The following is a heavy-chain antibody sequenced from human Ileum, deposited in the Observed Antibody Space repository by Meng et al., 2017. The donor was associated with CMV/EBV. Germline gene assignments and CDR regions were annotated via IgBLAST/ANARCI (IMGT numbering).Heavy chain of an antibody. CDR3: ARASPQRRFLSY. CDR2: INHGGSS. Sequence: QVQLQQVGGGLLKPSETLSLMCAVYGGSFSEYHWSWIRQPPGKGLEWIGEINHGGSSNYNPSLKSRVTISVDRSRNQVSLKLTSVTAADTAVYYCARASPQRRFLSYWGQGTLVTVSS. V-gene: IGHV4-34*01. CDR1: GGSFSEYH. J-gene: IGHJ4*02. D-gene: IGHD3-3*01.